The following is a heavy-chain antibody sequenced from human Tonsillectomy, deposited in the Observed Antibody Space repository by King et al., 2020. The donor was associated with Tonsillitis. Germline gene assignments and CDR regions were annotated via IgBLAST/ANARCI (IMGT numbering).Heavy chain of an antibody. V-gene: IGHV3-30*18. D-gene: IGHD1-26*01. CDR1: GFTFSSYG. Sequence: VQLVESGGGVVQPGRSLRLSCAASGFTFSSYGMHWVRQAPGKGLEWVAVISYDGSNKYYADSVKGRFTISRDNSKNTLYLQMNSLRAEDTAVYYCAKDLSEGGLAYRTLDYWGQGTLVTVSS. J-gene: IGHJ4*02. CDR3: AKDLSEGGLAYRTLDY. CDR2: ISYDGSNK.